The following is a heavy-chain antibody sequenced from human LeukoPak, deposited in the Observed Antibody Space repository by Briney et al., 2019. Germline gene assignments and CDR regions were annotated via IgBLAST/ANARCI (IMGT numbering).Heavy chain of an antibody. V-gene: IGHV4-39*01. CDR3: ARHATFLLDY. CDR2: IYYSGST. CDR1: GGSVSSSSYY. Sequence: PSETLSLTCTVSGGSVSSSSYYWGWIRQPPGKGLEWIGSIYYSGSTYYNPSLKSRVTISVDTSKNQFSLNLSSVTAADTAVYYCARHATFLLDYWGQGTLVTVSS. J-gene: IGHJ4*02. D-gene: IGHD2-15*01.